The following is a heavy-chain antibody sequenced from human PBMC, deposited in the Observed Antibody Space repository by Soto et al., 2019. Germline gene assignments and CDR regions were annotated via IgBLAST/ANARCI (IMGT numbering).Heavy chain of an antibody. J-gene: IGHJ4*02. V-gene: IGHV3-21*01. D-gene: IGHD3-9*01. CDR1: GFTFSSYS. CDR2: ISSSSSYI. Sequence: GGSLRLSCAASGFTFSSYSMNWVRQAPGKGLEWVSSISSSSSYIYYADSVKGRFTISRDNAKNSLYLQMNSLRAEDTAVYYCARHYDILTGYTINWGQGTLVTVSS. CDR3: ARHYDILTGYTIN.